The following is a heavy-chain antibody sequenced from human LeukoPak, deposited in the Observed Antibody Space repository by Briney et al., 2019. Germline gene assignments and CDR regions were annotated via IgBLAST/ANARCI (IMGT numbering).Heavy chain of an antibody. CDR1: GGTFSSYA. Sequence: SVKVSCKASGGTFSSYAISWVRQAPGQGLEWMGGIIPIFGTANYAQKFQGRVTITADESTSTAYMEPSSLRSEDTAVYYCARVDTAMWYFDYWGQGTLVTVSS. CDR2: IIPIFGTA. J-gene: IGHJ4*02. D-gene: IGHD5-18*01. V-gene: IGHV1-69*13. CDR3: ARVDTAMWYFDY.